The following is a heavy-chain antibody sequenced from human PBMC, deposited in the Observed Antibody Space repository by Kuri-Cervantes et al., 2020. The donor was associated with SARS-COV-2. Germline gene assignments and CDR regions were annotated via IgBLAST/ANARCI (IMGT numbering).Heavy chain of an antibody. V-gene: IGHV4-34*01. CDR2: INHSGST. CDR3: ASLQRGSSKYYYYYYMDV. CDR1: GGSISSYY. Sequence: SETLSLTCTVSGGSISSYYWSWIRQPPGKGLEWIGEINHSGSTNYNPSLKSRVTISVDTSKNQFSLKLSSVTAADTAVYYCASLQRGSSKYYYYYYMDVWGKGTTVTVSS. J-gene: IGHJ6*03. D-gene: IGHD6-6*01.